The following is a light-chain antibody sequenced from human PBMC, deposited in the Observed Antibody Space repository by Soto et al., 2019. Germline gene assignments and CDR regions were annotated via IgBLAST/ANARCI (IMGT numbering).Light chain of an antibody. V-gene: IGLV1-51*01. J-gene: IGLJ2*01. CDR3: GTWDSSLSAVV. Sequence: QSVLTQPPSASAAPGQTVTISCSGSSSNVGNNYVACYHQHPGTAPKLLIYDNNKRPSGIPGRFSGSKSGTSATLGITGLQTGDEADYYCGTWDSSLSAVVFGGGTKVTVL. CDR2: DNN. CDR1: SSNVGNNY.